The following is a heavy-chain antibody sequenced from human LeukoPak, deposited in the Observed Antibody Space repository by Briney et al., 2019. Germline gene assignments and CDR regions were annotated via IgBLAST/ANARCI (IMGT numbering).Heavy chain of an antibody. J-gene: IGHJ6*02. CDR3: ARDMGYCSSTSCYVYYGMDV. Sequence: SETLSLTCTVSGGSISSYYWSWIRQPPGKGLGWIGYIYYSGSTNYNPSLKSRVTISVDTSKNQFSLKLSSVTAADTAVYYCARDMGYCSSTSCYVYYGMDVWGQGTTVTVSS. D-gene: IGHD2-2*01. V-gene: IGHV4-59*01. CDR1: GGSISSYY. CDR2: IYYSGST.